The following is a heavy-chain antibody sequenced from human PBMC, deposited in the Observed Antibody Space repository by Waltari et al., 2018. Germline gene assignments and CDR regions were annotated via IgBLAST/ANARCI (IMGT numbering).Heavy chain of an antibody. CDR3: ARAASSNYYFDY. V-gene: IGHV1-46*01. Sequence: QVQLVQSGAEVKKPGASVKVSCKASGYTFSNFYMHWVRQAPGQGLEWMGITKDNDDPTRYAQKFQGRVTMTRDTSTSTVYMELSSLRSDDTAVYYCARAASSNYYFDYWGQGTLVTVSS. CDR2: TKDNDDPT. J-gene: IGHJ4*02. D-gene: IGHD7-27*01. CDR1: GYTFSNFY.